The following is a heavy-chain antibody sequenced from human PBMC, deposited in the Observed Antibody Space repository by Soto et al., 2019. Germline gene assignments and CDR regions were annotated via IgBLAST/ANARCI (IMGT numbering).Heavy chain of an antibody. CDR3: AREGPKDYTWFDP. CDR1: GGYIRSYY. CDR2: IYYSGST. V-gene: IGHV4-59*01. Sequence: SDTLSLTCTVSGGYIRSYYWSWLRQPPGKGLEWIGYIYYSGSTHYNPSLKSRVTISVDTSKNQFALKLSSVTAADTAVYYCAREGPKDYTWFDPWGQGTMVTVYS. J-gene: IGHJ5*02.